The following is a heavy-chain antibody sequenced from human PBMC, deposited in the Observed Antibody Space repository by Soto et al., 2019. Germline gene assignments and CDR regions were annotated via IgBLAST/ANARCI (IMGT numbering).Heavy chain of an antibody. J-gene: IGHJ4*02. CDR1: GFTFSSYA. CDR3: AKVMSAGIAPSY. Sequence: EVQLLESGGGLVQPGGSLSLSCAASGFTFSSYAMSWVRQAPGKGLEWVSAISGSGGSTYYADSVKGRFTISRDNSKNTLYLQMNSLRAEDTAVYYCAKVMSAGIAPSYWGQGTLVTVSS. CDR2: ISGSGGST. V-gene: IGHV3-23*01. D-gene: IGHD6-13*01.